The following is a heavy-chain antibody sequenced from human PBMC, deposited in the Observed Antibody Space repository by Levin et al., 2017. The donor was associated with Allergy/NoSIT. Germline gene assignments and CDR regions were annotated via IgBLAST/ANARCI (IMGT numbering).Heavy chain of an antibody. D-gene: IGHD4-17*01. Sequence: PSETLSLTCTVSGGSISSGGYYWSWIRQHPGKGLEWIGYIYYSGSTYYNPSLKSRVTISVDTSKNQFSLKLSSVTAADTAVYYCARAFFFTDYGDYVGEVQGLHSFDYWGQGTLVTVSS. CDR3: ARAFFFTDYGDYVGEVQGLHSFDY. V-gene: IGHV4-31*03. CDR2: IYYSGST. J-gene: IGHJ4*02. CDR1: GGSISSGGYY.